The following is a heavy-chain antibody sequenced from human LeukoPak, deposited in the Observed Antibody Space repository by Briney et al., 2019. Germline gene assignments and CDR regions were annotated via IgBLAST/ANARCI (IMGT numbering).Heavy chain of an antibody. D-gene: IGHD4-23*01. Sequence: ASVKVSCKASGYTFTGYYMHWVRQAPGQGLEWMGWINPNSGGTNYAQKFQGRVTMTRDTSISTAYMELSSLRSEDTAVYYCARGSHGGNSGFDYWGQGTLVTVSS. J-gene: IGHJ4*02. CDR3: ARGSHGGNSGFDY. V-gene: IGHV1-2*02. CDR2: INPNSGGT. CDR1: GYTFTGYY.